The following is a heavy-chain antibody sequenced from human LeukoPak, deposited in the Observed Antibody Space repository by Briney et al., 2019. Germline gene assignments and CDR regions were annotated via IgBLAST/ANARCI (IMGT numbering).Heavy chain of an antibody. CDR2: ISSSSSSI. CDR3: ARDAPHATHGTHCFDY. J-gene: IGHJ4*02. V-gene: IGHV3-21*01. CDR1: GFTFSSYA. D-gene: IGHD2-15*01. Sequence: PGGSLRLSCAASGFTFSSYAMSWVRQAPGKGLEWVSSISSSSSSIYYADSVKGRFTISRDNAKNSLFLQMNSLRGEDTAVYYCARDAPHATHGTHCFDYWGQGTLVTVSS.